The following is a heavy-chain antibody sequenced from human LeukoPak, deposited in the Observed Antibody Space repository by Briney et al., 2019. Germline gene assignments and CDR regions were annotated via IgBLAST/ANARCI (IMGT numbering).Heavy chain of an antibody. D-gene: IGHD3-10*01. CDR1: VLTFSSYG. CDR2: IRYDGSNK. CDR3: AKIPGSGSTYYYYYYMDV. J-gene: IGHJ6*03. V-gene: IGHV3-30*02. Sequence: GGSLRLSCAASVLTFSSYGMYWVRQAPDKGLEWVAFIRYDGSNKYYADCVKGRFTISRDNSKNTLYLQMNSLRAEDTAVYYCAKIPGSGSTYYYYYYMDVWGKGTTVTISS.